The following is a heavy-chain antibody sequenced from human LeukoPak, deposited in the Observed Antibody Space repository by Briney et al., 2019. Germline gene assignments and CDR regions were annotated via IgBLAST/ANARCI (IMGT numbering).Heavy chain of an antibody. D-gene: IGHD2-15*01. Sequence: GGSLRLSCAASGFTFSSYGMSWVRQAPGKGLEWVSAISGSGGSTYYADSVKGRFTISRDNSKNTLYLQMNSLIAEDTAVYYCAKERSVVAATRDNFDYWGQGTLVTVSS. CDR2: ISGSGGST. V-gene: IGHV3-23*01. CDR1: GFTFSSYG. CDR3: AKERSVVAATRDNFDY. J-gene: IGHJ4*02.